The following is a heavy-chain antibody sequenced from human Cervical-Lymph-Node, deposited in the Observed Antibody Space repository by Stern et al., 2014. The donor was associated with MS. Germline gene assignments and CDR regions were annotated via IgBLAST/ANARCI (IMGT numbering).Heavy chain of an antibody. Sequence: VQLVESGPGLVKPSETLSLTCTVSGGFMSSYYWSWIRQSPGKEPEWIGYIYYNGITNYNPSLKSRVSISLDTSKNQFSLNLSSVTAADTAVYYCARGARIDFWGQGTLVTVSS. J-gene: IGHJ4*02. V-gene: IGHV4-59*13. CDR2: IYYNGIT. CDR1: GGFMSSYY. CDR3: ARGARIDF.